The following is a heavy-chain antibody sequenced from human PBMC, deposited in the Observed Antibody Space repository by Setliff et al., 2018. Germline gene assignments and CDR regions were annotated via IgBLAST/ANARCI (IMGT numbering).Heavy chain of an antibody. J-gene: IGHJ6*02. D-gene: IGHD2-21*01. CDR3: ARDPAPGLFRPTYGMDV. CDR2: IYTSGST. V-gene: IGHV4-61*02. Sequence: SETLSLTCTVSGGSISSMSYYWSWIRQPAGKGLEWIGRIYTSGSTNYNPSLKSRVTISVDTSKNQFSLKLSSVTAADTAVYYCARDPAPGLFRPTYGMDVWGQGTTVTVSS. CDR1: GGSISSMSYY.